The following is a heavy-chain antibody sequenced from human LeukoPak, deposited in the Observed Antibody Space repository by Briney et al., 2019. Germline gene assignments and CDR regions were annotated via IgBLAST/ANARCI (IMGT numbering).Heavy chain of an antibody. J-gene: IGHJ4*02. CDR1: GFTFSSYG. CDR2: ISYDGSNK. D-gene: IGHD3-16*02. V-gene: IGHV3-30*18. Sequence: PGGSLRLSCEASGFTFSSYGMHWVRQAPGKGLEWVAVISYDGSNKYYADSVKGRFTISRDNSKNTLYLQMNSLRVEDTAVYYCAKCPVTFGGVIIVTTGYFDYWGQGTLVTVSS. CDR3: AKCPVTFGGVIIVTTGYFDY.